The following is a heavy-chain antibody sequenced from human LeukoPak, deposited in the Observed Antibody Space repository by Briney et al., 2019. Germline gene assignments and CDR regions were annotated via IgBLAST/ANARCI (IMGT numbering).Heavy chain of an antibody. CDR3: ASGEGIVVVPAAFL. Sequence: PGGSLRLSCAASGFRFSRYSMSWVRQAPGKGLEWVANIKQDGSEKYYVDSVKGRFTISRDNAKNSLYLQMNSLRAEDTAVYYCASGEGIVVVPAAFLWGQGTLVTVSS. D-gene: IGHD2-2*01. CDR2: IKQDGSEK. CDR1: GFRFSRYS. J-gene: IGHJ4*02. V-gene: IGHV3-7*01.